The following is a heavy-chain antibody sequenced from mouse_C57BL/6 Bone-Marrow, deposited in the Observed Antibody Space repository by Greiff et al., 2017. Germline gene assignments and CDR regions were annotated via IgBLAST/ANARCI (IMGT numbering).Heavy chain of an antibody. Sequence: QVQLQQSGAELARPGASVKLSCKASGYTFTSYGISWVKQRTGQGLEWIGEIYPRSGNTYYNEKSKGKATLTADKSSSTAYMELRSLTSEDSAVYFCAVTDYFDYWGQGTTLTVSS. CDR2: IYPRSGNT. J-gene: IGHJ2*01. V-gene: IGHV1-81*01. CDR1: GYTFTSYG. CDR3: AVTDYFDY.